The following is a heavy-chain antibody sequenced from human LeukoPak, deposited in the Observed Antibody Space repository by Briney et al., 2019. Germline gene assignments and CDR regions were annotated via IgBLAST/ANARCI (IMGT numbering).Heavy chain of an antibody. CDR2: INHSGST. CDR1: GGSFSGYY. Sequence: SETLSLTCAVYGGSFSGYYWSWIRQPPGKGLEWIGEINHSGSTNYNPSLKSRVTISVDTSKNQFSLKLSSVTAADTAVYYCAISYYDFWSGYRPFGYWGQGTLVTVSS. J-gene: IGHJ4*02. V-gene: IGHV4-34*01. CDR3: AISYYDFWSGYRPFGY. D-gene: IGHD3-3*01.